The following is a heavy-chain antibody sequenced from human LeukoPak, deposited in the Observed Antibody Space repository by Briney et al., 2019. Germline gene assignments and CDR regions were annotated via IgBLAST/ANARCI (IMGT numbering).Heavy chain of an antibody. Sequence: ASVKVSCKASGYIFTGYYMHWVRQAPGQGLEWMGWINPNSGGTNYAQKFQARVSMTRDASIRTAYMQLSRLRSDDTAVYYCARSPHILTGENCDSWGQGTLLTVSS. J-gene: IGHJ4*02. V-gene: IGHV1-2*02. D-gene: IGHD3-9*01. CDR2: INPNSGGT. CDR3: ARSPHILTGENCDS. CDR1: GYIFTGYY.